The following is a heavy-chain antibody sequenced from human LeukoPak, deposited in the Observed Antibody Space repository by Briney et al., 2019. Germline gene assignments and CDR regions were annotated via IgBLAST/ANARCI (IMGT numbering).Heavy chain of an antibody. J-gene: IGHJ4*02. D-gene: IGHD3-16*01. V-gene: IGHV3-23*01. CDR2: INGGGDSA. Sequence: GGSLRLSCAASGFTFRDFGMNWVRQTPRKGLEWISHINGGGDSAHYADFVKGRFTISRDNSQNTLYVQMTSLRTEDTAIYYCVKGPYYESPALDSWGQGTLVSVSS. CDR3: VKGPYYESPALDS. CDR1: GFTFRDFG.